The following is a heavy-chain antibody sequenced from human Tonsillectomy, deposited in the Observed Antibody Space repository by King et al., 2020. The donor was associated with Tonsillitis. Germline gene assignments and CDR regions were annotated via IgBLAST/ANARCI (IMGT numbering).Heavy chain of an antibody. CDR2: ISGSGDST. CDR1: GFSFSNYA. D-gene: IGHD3-22*01. J-gene: IGHJ6*01. CDR3: AKGWYYDSSGYYYDGMDV. V-gene: IGHV3-23*04. Sequence: VQLVESGGGLVQPGGSLRLSCAASGFSFSNYAMSWVRQAPGKGLEWVSAISGSGDSTYYADSVKGRFTIFRDNSKNTVYMQMNSLRAEYTAVYYCAKGWYYDSSGYYYDGMDVWGQGTTVTVSS.